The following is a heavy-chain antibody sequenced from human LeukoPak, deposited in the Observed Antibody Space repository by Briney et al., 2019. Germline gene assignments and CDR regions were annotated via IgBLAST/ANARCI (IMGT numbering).Heavy chain of an antibody. Sequence: ASVKVSCKASGYTFTGYYMHWVRQAPGKGLEWMGGFDPEDGETIHAQKFQGRVTMTEDTSTDTAYMELSSLRSEDTAVYYCATERWLQFYGAFDIWGQGTMVTVSS. D-gene: IGHD5-24*01. J-gene: IGHJ3*02. CDR2: FDPEDGET. CDR3: ATERWLQFYGAFDI. CDR1: GYTFTGYY. V-gene: IGHV1-24*01.